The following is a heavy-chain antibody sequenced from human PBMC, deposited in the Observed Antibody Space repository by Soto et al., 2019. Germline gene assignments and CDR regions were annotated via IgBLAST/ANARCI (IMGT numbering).Heavy chain of an antibody. CDR3: AKKRSDRGDYDAFDI. CDR1: GFTFSSYA. J-gene: IGHJ3*02. V-gene: IGHV3-23*01. Sequence: PGGSLRLSCAASGFTFSSYAVSWVRQAPGKGLEWVSAISGSGGSTYYADSVKGRFTISRDNSKNTLYLQMNSLRAEDTAVYYCAKKRSDRGDYDAFDIWGQGTMVTVSS. D-gene: IGHD4-17*01. CDR2: ISGSGGST.